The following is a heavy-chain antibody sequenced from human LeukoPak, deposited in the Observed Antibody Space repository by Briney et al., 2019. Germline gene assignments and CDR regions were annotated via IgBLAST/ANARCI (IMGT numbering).Heavy chain of an antibody. V-gene: IGHV5-51*01. CDR1: GYSFTSYW. CDR2: IYPGDSDT. D-gene: IGHD5-12*01. Sequence: GESLKISCKGSGYSFTSYWIGWVRQLPGKGLEWMGIIYPGDSDTRYSPSFQGQVTISADKSISTAYLQWSSLKASDTAMYYCARLKSGYDSEGYYFDYWGQGTLVTVSS. CDR3: ARLKSGYDSEGYYFDY. J-gene: IGHJ4*02.